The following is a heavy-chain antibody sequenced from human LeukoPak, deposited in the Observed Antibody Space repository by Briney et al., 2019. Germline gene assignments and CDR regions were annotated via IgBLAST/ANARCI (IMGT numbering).Heavy chain of an antibody. CDR2: IKSKTDGGTT. CDR1: GFTFSNAW. CDR3: TTDTGFYDFWSLFDP. Sequence: PGGSLRLSCAASGFTFSNAWMSWVRQAPGKGLEWVGRIKSKTDGGTTDYSAPVKDRFTIPRDDSKNTQYLQMNSLKTEDTAVYYCTTDTGFYDFWSLFDPWGQGTLVTVSS. V-gene: IGHV3-15*01. J-gene: IGHJ5*02. D-gene: IGHD3-3*01.